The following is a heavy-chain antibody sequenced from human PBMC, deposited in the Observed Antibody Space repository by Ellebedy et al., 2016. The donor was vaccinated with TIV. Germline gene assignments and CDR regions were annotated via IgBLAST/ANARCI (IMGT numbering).Heavy chain of an antibody. J-gene: IGHJ1*01. CDR3: ASSLMENEAVAGTAFFQY. V-gene: IGHV3-21*01. CDR2: ISSSSSYI. Sequence: PGGSLRLSCAASGFTFSSYSMNWVRQAPGKWLEWVSSISSSSSYIYYADSVKGRFTISRDNAKNSLYLQMNSLRAEDTAVYYCASSLMENEAVAGTAFFQYWGQGTLVTVSS. D-gene: IGHD6-19*01. CDR1: GFTFSSYS.